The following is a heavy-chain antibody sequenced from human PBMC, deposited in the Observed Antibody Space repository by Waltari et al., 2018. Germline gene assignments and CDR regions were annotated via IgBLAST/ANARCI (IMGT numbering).Heavy chain of an antibody. CDR1: GGTFSSYA. J-gene: IGHJ6*02. CDR2: IIPNLGTE. D-gene: IGHD5-18*01. V-gene: IGHV1-69*01. Sequence: QVQLVQSGAEVKKPGSSVKVSCKASGGTFSSYAISWVRQAPGQGLEWMGGIIPNLGTENYDQKFQGRVTSTADESTSTAYMELSSLRSEDTAVYYCARGGRGHTAMVWYYYYYGMDVWGQGTTVTVSS. CDR3: ARGGRGHTAMVWYYYYYGMDV.